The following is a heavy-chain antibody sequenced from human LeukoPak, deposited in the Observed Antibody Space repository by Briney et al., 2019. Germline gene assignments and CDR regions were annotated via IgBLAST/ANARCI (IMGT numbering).Heavy chain of an antibody. CDR3: ARAGSSSWYAFDY. Sequence: PSETLSLTCTVSGGSISSSSYYWGWIRQPPGKGLEWIGSIYYSGSTYYNPSLKSRVTISVDTSKNQFSLKLSSVTAADTAVYYCARAGSSSWYAFDYWGQGTLVTVSS. J-gene: IGHJ4*02. CDR1: GGSISSSSYY. V-gene: IGHV4-39*07. CDR2: IYYSGST. D-gene: IGHD6-13*01.